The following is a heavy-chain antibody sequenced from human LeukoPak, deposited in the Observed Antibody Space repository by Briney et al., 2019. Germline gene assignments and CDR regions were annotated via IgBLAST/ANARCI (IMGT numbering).Heavy chain of an antibody. J-gene: IGHJ4*02. CDR1: GYSFTSYW. V-gene: IGHV5-51*01. CDR3: ARLPATVGYSSSWYGDLDY. D-gene: IGHD6-13*01. CDR2: IYPGDSDT. Sequence: GESLKISCKGSGYSFTSYWIGWVRQMPGKGLGWMGIIYPGDSDTRYSPSFQGQVTISADKSISTAYLQWSSLKASDTAMYYCARLPATVGYSSSWYGDLDYWGQGTLVTVSS.